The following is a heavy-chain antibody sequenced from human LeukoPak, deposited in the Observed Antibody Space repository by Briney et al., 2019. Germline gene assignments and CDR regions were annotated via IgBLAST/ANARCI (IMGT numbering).Heavy chain of an antibody. CDR1: GFTFSSYA. V-gene: IGHV3-23*01. D-gene: IGHD3-22*01. CDR3: ARPPYDSSAGAPNFDS. Sequence: GGSLRLSCAASGFTFSSYAMSWVRQAPGKGLEWVSAVSGSGVNTYYADSVKGRFTISRDNSKNTLYLQMNSLRAEDTALYYCARPPYDSSAGAPNFDSWGQGTLVTVPS. J-gene: IGHJ4*02. CDR2: VSGSGVNT.